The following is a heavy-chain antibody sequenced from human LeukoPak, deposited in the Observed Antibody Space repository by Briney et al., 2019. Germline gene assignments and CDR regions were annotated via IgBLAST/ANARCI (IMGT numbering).Heavy chain of an antibody. D-gene: IGHD3-22*01. CDR1: GGSISSYY. CDR3: ARDLRGGSGYYFDY. CDR2: IYTSGST. J-gene: IGHJ4*02. V-gene: IGHV4-4*07. Sequence: SETLSLTCTVSGGSISSYYWSWIRQPAGKGLEWIGRIYTSGSTNYNPSLKRRGTMLVDTSKNQSSLKLSSVTAADTAVYSCARDLRGGSGYYFDYWGQGPLVTVSS.